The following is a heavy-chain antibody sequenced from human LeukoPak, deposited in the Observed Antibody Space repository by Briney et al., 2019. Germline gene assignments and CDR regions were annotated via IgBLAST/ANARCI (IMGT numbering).Heavy chain of an antibody. Sequence: AGGSLGLSCAASGFTFSSYGMHWVRQTPGKGLEWVAVISYDGSNKYYAESVKGRFTISRDNSKNMLYLQINSLRAEDAAVYYCAKCSLSGYLFAAFDIWGQGTMVSVSS. CDR2: ISYDGSNK. J-gene: IGHJ3*02. D-gene: IGHD3-22*01. CDR3: AKCSLSGYLFAAFDI. V-gene: IGHV3-30*18. CDR1: GFTFSSYG.